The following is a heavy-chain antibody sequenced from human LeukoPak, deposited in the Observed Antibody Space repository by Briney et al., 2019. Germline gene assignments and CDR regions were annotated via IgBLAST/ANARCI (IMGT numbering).Heavy chain of an antibody. CDR1: GYTFTSYA. CDR2: LNAGNGNT. CDR3: ARDTYSSCWENWFDP. Sequence: ASVKVSCKASGYTFTSYAMHWVRQAPGQRLEWMGWLNAGNGNTKYSQKFQGRVTITRDTSASTAYMELSSLRSEDTAVYYCARDTYSSCWENWFDPWGQGTLVTVSS. J-gene: IGHJ5*02. V-gene: IGHV1-3*01. D-gene: IGHD6-19*01.